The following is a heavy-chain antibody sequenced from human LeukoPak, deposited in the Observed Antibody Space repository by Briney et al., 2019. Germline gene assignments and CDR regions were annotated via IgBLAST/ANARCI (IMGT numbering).Heavy chain of an antibody. V-gene: IGHV1-8*01. J-gene: IGHJ5*02. Sequence: ASVKLSCKASGYTFTSYDINWVRQATGQGLEWMGWMNPNSGNTGYAQKFQGRVTMTRNTSISTAYMELSSLRSEDTAVYYCARGDSGTGYYGSGSSETWGQGTLVTVST. CDR2: MNPNSGNT. D-gene: IGHD3-10*01. CDR1: GYTFTSYD. CDR3: ARGDSGTGYYGSGSSET.